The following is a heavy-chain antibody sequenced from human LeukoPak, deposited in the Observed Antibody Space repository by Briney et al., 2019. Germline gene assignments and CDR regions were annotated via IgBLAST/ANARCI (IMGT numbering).Heavy chain of an antibody. V-gene: IGHV5-51*01. Sequence: GESLKISCKGSGYSFASYWIGWVRQMPGKGLEWMGIIYPGDSDARYSPSFEGQVTISADKSISTAYLQWSSLKASDTAMYYCARREHSSDYYYGLNWFDPWGQGTLVTVSS. CDR3: ARREHSSDYYYGLNWFDP. CDR1: GYSFASYW. D-gene: IGHD3-22*01. CDR2: IYPGDSDA. J-gene: IGHJ5*02.